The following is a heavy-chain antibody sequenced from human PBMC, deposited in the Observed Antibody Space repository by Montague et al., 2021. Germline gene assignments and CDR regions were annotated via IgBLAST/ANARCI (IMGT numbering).Heavy chain of an antibody. V-gene: IGHV4-61*01. D-gene: IGHD6-19*01. CDR3: ARGQWLVPYYLDS. J-gene: IGHJ4*02. Sequence: ETLSLTCNVSGGSVSTGNYYWTWIRQPPGKELEWIGYIYYTGSSKYNPSLESRATISISTSKKQFTLKLSSVTAADTAVYYCARGQWLVPYYLDSWGQGTLVTVSS. CDR1: GGSVSTGNYY. CDR2: IYYTGSS.